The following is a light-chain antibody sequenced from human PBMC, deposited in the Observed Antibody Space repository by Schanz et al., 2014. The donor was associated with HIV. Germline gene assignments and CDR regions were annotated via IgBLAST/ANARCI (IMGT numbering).Light chain of an antibody. CDR1: NSNIAFNY. V-gene: IGLV1-51*01. CDR2: DND. Sequence: QSVLTQPPSVSAAPGQSVLISCSGSNSNIAFNYVSWYRQVPGRAPRLLIYDNDKLSSGVPDRFSASKSGTSATLVITGLQAEDEADYYCCSYAGSSTFVVFGGGTKLTVL. CDR3: CSYAGSSTFVV. J-gene: IGLJ2*01.